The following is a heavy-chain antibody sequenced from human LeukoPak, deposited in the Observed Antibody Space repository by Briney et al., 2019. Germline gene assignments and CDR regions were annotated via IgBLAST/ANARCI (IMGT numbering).Heavy chain of an antibody. V-gene: IGHV1-18*01. CDR1: GYTFTSYG. CDR3: ARDKGTVATYYYYYMDV. CDR2: IRAHNGNT. D-gene: IGHD6-19*01. Sequence: GASVKVSCKASGYTFTSYGISWVRQAPGQGLEWMGWIRAHNGNTNYEEKVQGRVTMTTDTSTSTAYMELRSLRSDDTAVYYCARDKGTVATYYYYYMDVWGKGTTVTVSS. J-gene: IGHJ6*03.